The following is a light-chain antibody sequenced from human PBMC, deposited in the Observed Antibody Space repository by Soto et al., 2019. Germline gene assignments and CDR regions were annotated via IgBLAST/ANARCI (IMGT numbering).Light chain of an antibody. CDR1: QSISNW. J-gene: IGKJ1*01. CDR3: KKYNSFWK. CDR2: DAS. Sequence: DIQMTQSPSTLTASVGDIVTISCRASQSISNWLVWYQQKPGKAPKLLIYDASSLESGVPSRFSGSGSGKEFTLTISSLQPEDFATYYCKKYNSFWKFGQGTKVDIK. V-gene: IGKV1-5*01.